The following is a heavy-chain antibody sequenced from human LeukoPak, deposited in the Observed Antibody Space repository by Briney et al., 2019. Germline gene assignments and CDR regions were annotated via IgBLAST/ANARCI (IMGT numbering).Heavy chain of an antibody. D-gene: IGHD3-22*01. CDR1: GGTFSSYA. Sequence: GASVKVSCKASGGTFSSYAISWVRQAPGQGLEWMGGIIPIFGTANYAQKFQGRVTITTDESTSTAYMELSSLRFEDTAVYYCARDHYYDSSGYLLGLFDYWGQGTLVTVSS. CDR2: IIPIFGTA. V-gene: IGHV1-69*05. CDR3: ARDHYYDSSGYLLGLFDY. J-gene: IGHJ4*02.